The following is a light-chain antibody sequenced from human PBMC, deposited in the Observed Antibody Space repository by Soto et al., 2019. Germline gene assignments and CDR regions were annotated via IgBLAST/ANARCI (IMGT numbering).Light chain of an antibody. Sequence: PGERATLSCRASQSVDSRCLSWYQHKPGQAPRLPIYATSSRATGIPDRFSGSGSGTDFTLTISRLEPEDCAVYYCQRYGSSSFTFGQGTILESK. CDR3: QRYGSSSFT. V-gene: IGKV3-20*01. CDR1: QSVDSRC. CDR2: ATS. J-gene: IGKJ2*01.